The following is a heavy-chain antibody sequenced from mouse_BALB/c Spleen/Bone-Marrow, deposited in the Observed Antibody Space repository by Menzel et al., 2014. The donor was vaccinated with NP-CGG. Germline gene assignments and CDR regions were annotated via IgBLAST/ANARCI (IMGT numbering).Heavy chain of an antibody. CDR3: ARGGNYWYFDV. CDR1: GYTFTNYV. J-gene: IGHJ1*01. Sequence: EVQLQQSGPELVKPGASVKMSCKASGYTFTNYVMHWVKQTPGQGLEWIGYINPYNDGTKYNEKFKGKATLTSDKSSSTAYMELNSLTSEDSTVYYCARGGNYWYFDVWGAGTTVTVSS. CDR2: INPYNDGT. D-gene: IGHD2-1*01. V-gene: IGHV1-14*01.